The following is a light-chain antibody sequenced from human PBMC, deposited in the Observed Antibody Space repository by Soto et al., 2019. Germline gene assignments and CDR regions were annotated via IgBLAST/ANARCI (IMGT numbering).Light chain of an antibody. CDR1: KLGDKY. CDR3: QAWDSSTVV. Sequence: SYELTQPPSVSVSPGQTASITCSGDKLGDKYACWYQQKPGQSPVLVIYQDSKRPSGSPERFSGSNSGNTATLTISGTQAMYEADYYCQAWDSSTVVFGGGTQRTVL. J-gene: IGLJ2*01. CDR2: QDS. V-gene: IGLV3-1*01.